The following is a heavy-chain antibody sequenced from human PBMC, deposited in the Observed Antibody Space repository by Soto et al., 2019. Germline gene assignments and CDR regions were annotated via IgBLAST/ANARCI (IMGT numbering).Heavy chain of an antibody. CDR3: AKSYCSSTSCHFDY. CDR1: GFTFDDYA. CDR2: ISWNSGSI. D-gene: IGHD2-2*01. Sequence: PGGSLRLSCAASGFTFDDYAMHWVRQAPGKGLEWVSGISWNSGSIGYADSVKGRFTISRDNAKNSLYLQMNSLRAEDTASYYCAKSYCSSTSCHFDYWGQGTLVTVSS. J-gene: IGHJ4*02. V-gene: IGHV3-9*01.